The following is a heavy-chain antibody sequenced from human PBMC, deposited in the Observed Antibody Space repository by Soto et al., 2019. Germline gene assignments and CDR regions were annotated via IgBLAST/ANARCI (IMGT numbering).Heavy chain of an antibody. CDR3: AIRAIVGATFDY. Sequence: PSQTMSLTCALCGYSISSGYYWGWIRQPPGKGLEWIGSIYHSGSTYYNPSLKSRVSISVDTSKNHFSLKLSSVTAANTAVYYCAIRAIVGATFDYWGQGTLVTVSS. CDR1: GYSISSGYY. D-gene: IGHD1-26*01. CDR2: IYHSGST. J-gene: IGHJ4*02. V-gene: IGHV4-38-2*01.